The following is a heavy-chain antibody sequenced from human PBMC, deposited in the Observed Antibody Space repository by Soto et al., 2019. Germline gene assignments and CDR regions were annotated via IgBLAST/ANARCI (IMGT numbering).Heavy chain of an antibody. D-gene: IGHD6-13*01. CDR3: ARMATIAAAGNYYYYYYGMDV. CDR2: INHSGST. Sequence: SETLSLTCAVYGGSFSGYYWSWIRQPPGKGLEWIGEINHSGSTNYNPSLKSRVTISVDTSKNQFSLKLSSVTAADTAVYYCARMATIAAAGNYYYYYYGMDVWGQGTTVT. V-gene: IGHV4-34*01. J-gene: IGHJ6*02. CDR1: GGSFSGYY.